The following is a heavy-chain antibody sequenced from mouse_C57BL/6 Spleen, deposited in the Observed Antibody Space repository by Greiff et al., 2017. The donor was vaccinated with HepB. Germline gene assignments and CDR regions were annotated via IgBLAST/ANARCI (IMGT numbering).Heavy chain of an antibody. J-gene: IGHJ1*03. Sequence: QVQLQQSGAELVRPGTSVKMSCKASGYTFTNYWISWAKQRPGHGLEWIGDIYPGGGYTNYNEKFKGKATLTADKSSSTAYMQFSSLTSEDSAIYYCARGVGSSYWYFDVWGTGTTVTVSS. CDR2: IYPGGGYT. D-gene: IGHD1-1*01. CDR3: ARGVGSSYWYFDV. V-gene: IGHV1-63*01. CDR1: GYTFTNYW.